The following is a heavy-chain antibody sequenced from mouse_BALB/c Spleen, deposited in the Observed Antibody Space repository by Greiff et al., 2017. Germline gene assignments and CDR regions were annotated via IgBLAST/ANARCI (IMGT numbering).Heavy chain of an antibody. V-gene: IGHV5-6*01. CDR3: ARPNSLLRLQYFDV. CDR1: GFTFSSYG. Sequence: EVKLVESGGDLVKPGGSLTLSCAASGFTFSSYGMSWVRQTPDKRLEWVATISSGGSYTYYPDSVKGRFTISRDNAKNTLYLQMSSLKSEDTAMYYCARPNSLLRLQYFDVWGAGTTVTVSS. CDR2: ISSGGSYT. D-gene: IGHD1-2*01. J-gene: IGHJ1*01.